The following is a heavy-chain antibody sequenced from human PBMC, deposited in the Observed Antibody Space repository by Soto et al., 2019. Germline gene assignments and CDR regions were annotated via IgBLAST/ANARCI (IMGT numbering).Heavy chain of an antibody. V-gene: IGHV3-21*01. CDR2: ISSSGFYI. J-gene: IGHJ4*02. CDR1: GFPFSSYS. Sequence: GGSLRLSCAASGFPFSSYSMSWVRQAPGKGLEWVSSISSSGFYIYYADSVKGRFTISRDNAKNSLYLQMNSLRAEDTAVYYCARAYCSGGSCYPFDYWGQGTPVTVSS. D-gene: IGHD2-15*01. CDR3: ARAYCSGGSCYPFDY.